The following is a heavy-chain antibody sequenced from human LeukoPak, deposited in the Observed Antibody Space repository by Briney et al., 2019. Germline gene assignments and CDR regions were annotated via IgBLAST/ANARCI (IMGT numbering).Heavy chain of an antibody. V-gene: IGHV4-34*01. CDR3: ARENGVAAAGYYYYYYMDV. J-gene: IGHJ6*03. Sequence: PSETLSLTCAVYGVSFSGYYWSWIRQPPGKGLEWIGEINHSGSTNYNPSPKSRVTISVDTSKNKYSLKLSSVTATDTAVYYCARENGVAAAGYYYYYYMDVWGKGTTVTVSS. CDR1: GVSFSGYY. D-gene: IGHD6-13*01. CDR2: INHSGST.